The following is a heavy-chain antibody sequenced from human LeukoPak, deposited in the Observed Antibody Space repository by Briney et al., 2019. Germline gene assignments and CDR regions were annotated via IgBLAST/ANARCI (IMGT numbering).Heavy chain of an antibody. J-gene: IGHJ6*03. CDR3: AKVAGYYYYMDV. Sequence: GGSLRLSCAASGFTFSSYVVNWVRQAPGKGLEWVSYISSSGSTIYYADSVKGRFTISRDNPKNSLYLQMNSLRAEDTAVYYCAKVAGYYYYMDVWGKGTTVTISS. CDR2: ISSSGSTI. V-gene: IGHV3-48*03. CDR1: GFTFSSYV.